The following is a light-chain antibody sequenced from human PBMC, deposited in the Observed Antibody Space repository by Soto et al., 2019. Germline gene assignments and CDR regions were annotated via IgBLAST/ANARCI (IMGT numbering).Light chain of an antibody. CDR1: QSVSSRN. V-gene: IGKV3-20*01. J-gene: IGKJ2*01. CDR2: GAF. CDR3: LLYGDSPPAYT. Sequence: EIVLTQSPGTLSWFPGERATLSCRASQSVSSRNLAWYRQKPGQAPSVLIYGAFNRATGIPDRFSGSGSATAFTLTISRLEPADFAVYYCLLYGDSPPAYTFGQGTKLDIK.